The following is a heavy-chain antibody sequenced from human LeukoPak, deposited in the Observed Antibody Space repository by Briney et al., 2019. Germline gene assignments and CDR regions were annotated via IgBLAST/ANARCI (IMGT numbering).Heavy chain of an antibody. CDR1: GFTFSSYS. Sequence: PGGSLRLSCAASGFTFSSYSMNWVRQAPGKGLEWVSAISGSGGSTYYADSVKGRFTISRDNSKNTLYLQMNSLRAEDTAVYYCAKAAKIPSYGDYPPDYWGQGTLVTVSS. D-gene: IGHD4-17*01. V-gene: IGHV3-23*01. CDR3: AKAAKIPSYGDYPPDY. J-gene: IGHJ4*02. CDR2: ISGSGGST.